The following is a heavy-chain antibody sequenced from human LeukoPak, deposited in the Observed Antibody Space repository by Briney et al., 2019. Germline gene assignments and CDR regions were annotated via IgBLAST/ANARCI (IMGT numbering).Heavy chain of an antibody. CDR2: IYYSGAT. V-gene: IGHV4-59*01. CDR3: AREITLTGYKYGLGFNY. Sequence: PSETLSLTCTVSGGSISSYYWSWIRQSPGMGLGWIGSIYYSGATDYNPSLKSRVTISADTSNNQFSLRLTSVTAADTAVYYCAREITLTGYKYGLGFNYWGQGTLVTVSS. D-gene: IGHD5-12*01. J-gene: IGHJ4*02. CDR1: GGSISSYY.